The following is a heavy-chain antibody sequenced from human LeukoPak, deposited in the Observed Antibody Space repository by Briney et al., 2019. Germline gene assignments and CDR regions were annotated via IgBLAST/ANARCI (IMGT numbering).Heavy chain of an antibody. J-gene: IGHJ6*03. CDR3: AKGGPELRYYFYYVDV. CDR2: ISGSDNNA. D-gene: IGHD1-7*01. CDR1: GFTFSTYA. V-gene: IGHV3-23*01. Sequence: GGSLRLSCAASGFTFSTYAMSWVRQAPGMGLEWVSGISGSDNNAYYVDSVKGRFTISRDNSKNTVFLQMNSLRAEDTAVYYCAKGGPELRYYFYYVDVWGTGTTVTVS.